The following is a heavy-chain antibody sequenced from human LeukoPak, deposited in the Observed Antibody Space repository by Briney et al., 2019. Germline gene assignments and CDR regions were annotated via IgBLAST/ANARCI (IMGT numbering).Heavy chain of an antibody. V-gene: IGHV3-30*18. J-gene: IGHJ6*04. Sequence: PGGSLRLSCAASGFTFSSYGMHWVRQAPGKGLDWVAVISNDESDKYYADSVKGRFTISRDNSKNTLYLQMNSLGAEDTAVYYCAKGDYYDSAGMWYYYYGMDVWGKGTTVTVSP. CDR3: AKGDYYDSAGMWYYYYGMDV. CDR1: GFTFSSYG. D-gene: IGHD3-22*01. CDR2: ISNDESDK.